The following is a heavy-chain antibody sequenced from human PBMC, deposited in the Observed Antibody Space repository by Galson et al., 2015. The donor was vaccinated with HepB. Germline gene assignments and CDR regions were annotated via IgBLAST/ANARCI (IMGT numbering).Heavy chain of an antibody. CDR3: ARDAGGYSIGDDVFDI. CDR2: IGGSPTYI. CDR1: GFTFSSYT. Sequence: SLRLSCAASGFTFSSYTMNWVRQAPGKGLEWVSSIGGSPTYIYYADSVKGRFTISRDNAKNSLYLQMNSLRAEDTAVYHCARDAGGYSIGDDVFDIWGQGTMVTVSS. V-gene: IGHV3-21*01. J-gene: IGHJ3*02. D-gene: IGHD3-22*01.